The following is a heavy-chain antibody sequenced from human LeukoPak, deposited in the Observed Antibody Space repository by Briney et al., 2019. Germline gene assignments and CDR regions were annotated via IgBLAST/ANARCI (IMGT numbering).Heavy chain of an antibody. Sequence: SETLSLTCTVSGGSISSYYWSWIRQPPGKGLEWIGYIYYGGSTNYNPSLKSRVTTSVDTSKNQFSLKLSSVTAADTAVYYCARHVYDILTGYLNPLDYWGQGTLVTVSS. V-gene: IGHV4-59*08. J-gene: IGHJ4*02. CDR2: IYYGGST. CDR3: ARHVYDILTGYLNPLDY. D-gene: IGHD3-9*01. CDR1: GGSISSYY.